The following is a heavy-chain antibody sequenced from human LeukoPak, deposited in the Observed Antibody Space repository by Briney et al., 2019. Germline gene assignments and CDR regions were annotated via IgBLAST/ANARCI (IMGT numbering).Heavy chain of an antibody. D-gene: IGHD3-10*01. CDR2: IYYSGST. Sequence: SETMSLTCTVSGGSISSYYRSCIRQPAGGRLGWIGYIYYSGSTNYNPSLKSRVTISVDTSKNQFSLKLSSVTAADTAVYYCARLGGTTSSRPRPYNWFDPWGQGTLVTVSS. J-gene: IGHJ5*02. V-gene: IGHV4-59*08. CDR1: GGSISSYY. CDR3: ARLGGTTSSRPRPYNWFDP.